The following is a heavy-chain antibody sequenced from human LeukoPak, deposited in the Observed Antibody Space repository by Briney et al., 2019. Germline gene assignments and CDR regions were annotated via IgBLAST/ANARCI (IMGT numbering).Heavy chain of an antibody. Sequence: GESLKISCKGSGYSFSSYWISWVRQVPGKGLEWMGRIDPSDSYTNYSPSFQGHVTISADKSISTSYLQWSSLKASDTAMYYCARHMLEGAPVHFQHWGQGSLVTVSS. D-gene: IGHD1-26*01. V-gene: IGHV5-10-1*01. CDR2: IDPSDSYT. CDR3: ARHMLEGAPVHFQH. J-gene: IGHJ1*01. CDR1: GYSFSSYW.